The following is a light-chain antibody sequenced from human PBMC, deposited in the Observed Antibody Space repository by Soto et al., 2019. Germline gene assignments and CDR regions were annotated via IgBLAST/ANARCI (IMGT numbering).Light chain of an antibody. Sequence: DMEMTQSPSSVSASVGDRVTIACRASQGASSWLAWYQQKPGNAPKLLIYATSTLQSGVPSRFSGSRSGTKFTLTITGLQPDDFATYYCQQASTLPFTFGGGTKVEIK. V-gene: IGKV1-12*01. J-gene: IGKJ4*01. CDR3: QQASTLPFT. CDR1: QGASSW. CDR2: ATS.